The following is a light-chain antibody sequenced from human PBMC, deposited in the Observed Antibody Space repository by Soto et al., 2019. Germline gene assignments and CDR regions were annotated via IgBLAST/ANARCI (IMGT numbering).Light chain of an antibody. CDR3: QHYSNWPPWT. CDR1: QSVSVN. Sequence: EIVMTQSPATLSASPGERVTLSCRASQSVSVNLAWYQQNPGQAPRLLIYGASTRATGIPARFSGSGSGTEFTLTISRLQSEDFAVYYCQHYSNWPPWTFGQGTKVEIK. V-gene: IGKV3-15*01. CDR2: GAS. J-gene: IGKJ1*01.